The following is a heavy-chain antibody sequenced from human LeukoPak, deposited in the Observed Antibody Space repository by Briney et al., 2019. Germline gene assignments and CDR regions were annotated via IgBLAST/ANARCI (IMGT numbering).Heavy chain of an antibody. D-gene: IGHD1-26*01. CDR1: GYTLTELS. Sequence: GASVKVSCKVSGYTLTELSMHWVRQAPGKGLEWMGGFDPEDGETIYAQKFQGRVTITADKSTSTAYMELSSLRSEDTAVYYCASLSGSYSNWFDPWGQGTLVTVSS. J-gene: IGHJ5*02. CDR3: ASLSGSYSNWFDP. V-gene: IGHV1-24*01. CDR2: FDPEDGET.